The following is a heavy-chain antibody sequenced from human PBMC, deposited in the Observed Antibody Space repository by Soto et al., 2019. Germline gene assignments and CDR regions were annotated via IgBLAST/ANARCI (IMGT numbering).Heavy chain of an antibody. D-gene: IGHD3-3*01. CDR2: ISGSGGST. CDR1: GFTFSSYA. CDR3: AKTLRFLEWLSAHYYYYGMDV. V-gene: IGHV3-23*01. Sequence: PGGSLRLSSAASGFTFSSYAMSWVRQAPGKGLEWVSAISGSGGSTYYADSVKGRFTISRDNSKNTLYLQMNSLRAEDTAVYYCAKTLRFLEWLSAHYYYYGMDVWGQGTTVTVSS. J-gene: IGHJ6*02.